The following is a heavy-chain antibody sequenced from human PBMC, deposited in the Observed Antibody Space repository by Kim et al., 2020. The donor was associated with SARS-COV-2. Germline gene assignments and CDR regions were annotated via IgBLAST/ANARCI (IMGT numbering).Heavy chain of an antibody. CDR2: ISYDGSNK. J-gene: IGHJ4*02. Sequence: GGSLRLSCAASGFTFSSYAMHRVRQAPGKGLEWVAVISYDGSNKYYADSVKGRFTISRDNSKNTLYLQMNSLRAEDTAVYYCARDLFERYYYDSSGYLAYWGQGTLVTVSS. D-gene: IGHD3-22*01. CDR1: GFTFSSYA. CDR3: ARDLFERYYYDSSGYLAY. V-gene: IGHV3-30*04.